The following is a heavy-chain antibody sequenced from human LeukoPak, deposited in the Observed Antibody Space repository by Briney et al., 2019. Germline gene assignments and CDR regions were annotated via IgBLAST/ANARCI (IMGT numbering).Heavy chain of an antibody. V-gene: IGHV3-30-3*01. CDR1: GFTFSSYA. CDR3: ARGRGVLTGYYYYYYGMDV. D-gene: IGHD3-9*01. J-gene: IGHJ6*02. Sequence: GGSLRLSCAASGFTFSSYAMHWVRQAPGKGLEWVAVISYDGSNKYYADSVKGRFTISRDNSKNTLYLQMGSLRAEDMAVYYCARGRGVLTGYYYYYYGMDVWGQGTTVTVSS. CDR2: ISYDGSNK.